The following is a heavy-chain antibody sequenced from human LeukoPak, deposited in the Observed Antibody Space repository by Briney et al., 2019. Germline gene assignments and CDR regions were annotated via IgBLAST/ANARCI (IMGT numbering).Heavy chain of an antibody. J-gene: IGHJ5*02. Sequence: PGGSLRLSCAASGITVNDNDMSWVRLAPGEGLEWVSVIYSGGSIYYADSVKGRFTISRDSAKNSLYLQMNSLRAEDTAVYYCARGYTYGSGNYYAIDPWGQGTLVTVSS. V-gene: IGHV3-66*01. CDR3: ARGYTYGSGNYYAIDP. CDR1: GITVNDND. D-gene: IGHD3-10*01. CDR2: IYSGGSI.